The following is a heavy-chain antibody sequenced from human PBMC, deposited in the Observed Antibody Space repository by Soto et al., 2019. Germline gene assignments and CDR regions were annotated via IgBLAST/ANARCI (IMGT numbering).Heavy chain of an antibody. CDR2: IYYSGTT. Sequence: SETLSLTCTVSGGSISTGGSYWSWIRQHPGKGLEWIGHIYYSGTTSYNPSLKSRVAISINTSNNQFSLKLSSVTAADTAVYYCARDDYGGNSGAFDIWGQGTMVTVSS. V-gene: IGHV4-31*03. CDR3: ARDDYGGNSGAFDI. J-gene: IGHJ3*02. D-gene: IGHD4-17*01. CDR1: GGSISTGGSY.